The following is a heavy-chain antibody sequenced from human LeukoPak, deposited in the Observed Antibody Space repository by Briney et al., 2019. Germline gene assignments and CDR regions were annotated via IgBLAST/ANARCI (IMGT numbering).Heavy chain of an antibody. CDR2: IYTDGDT. CDR3: ARASYYYDSRPLDY. V-gene: IGHV3-53*01. D-gene: IGHD3-22*01. J-gene: IGHJ4*02. Sequence: HPGGSLRLSCAASGFTVSTNYMTWVRQAPGKGLEWVSVIYTDGDTYYADSAKGRFTISRDNSENTLYLQMNSLSAEDTAVYYCARASYYYDSRPLDYWGQGTLVTVSS. CDR1: GFTVSTNY.